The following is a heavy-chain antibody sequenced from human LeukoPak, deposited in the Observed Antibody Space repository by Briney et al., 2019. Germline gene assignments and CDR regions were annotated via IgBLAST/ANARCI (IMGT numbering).Heavy chain of an antibody. Sequence: GGSLRLSCAASGFTFSSYGMHWVRQAPGKGLEWVAVISYDGSNKYYADSVKGRFTISRDNSKNTLYLQMGSLRAEDMAVYYCARDLMEVAARRNYYYMDVWGKGTTVTVSS. V-gene: IGHV3-30*03. D-gene: IGHD6-6*01. CDR3: ARDLMEVAARRNYYYMDV. CDR1: GFTFSSYG. J-gene: IGHJ6*03. CDR2: ISYDGSNK.